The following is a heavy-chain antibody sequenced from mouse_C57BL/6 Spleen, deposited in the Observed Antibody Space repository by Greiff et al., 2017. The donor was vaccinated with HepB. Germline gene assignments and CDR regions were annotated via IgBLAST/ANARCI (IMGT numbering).Heavy chain of an antibody. V-gene: IGHV2-2*01. J-gene: IGHJ3*01. CDR2: IWSGGST. CDR3: ARTYDYGFAY. Sequence: QVQLQQSGPGLVQPSQSLSITCTVSGFSLTSYGVHWVRQSPGKGLEWLGVIWSGGSTDYNAAFISRLSISKDNSKSQVFFKMKSLQADDTAIYYCARTYDYGFAYWGQGTLVTVSA. CDR1: GFSLTSYG. D-gene: IGHD2-4*01.